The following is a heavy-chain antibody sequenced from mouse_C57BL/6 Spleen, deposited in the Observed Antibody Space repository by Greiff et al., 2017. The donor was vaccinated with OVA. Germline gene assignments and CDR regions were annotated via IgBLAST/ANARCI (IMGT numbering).Heavy chain of an antibody. Sequence: EVQGVESGGGLVKPGGSLKLSCAASGFTFSDYGMHWVRQAPEKGLEWVAYISSGSSTTYYADTVKGRFTISRDNAKNTLFLQMTSLRSEDTAMYYCARHGTTVVAKAMDYWGQGTSVTVSS. CDR2: ISSGSSTT. CDR3: ARHGTTVVAKAMDY. CDR1: GFTFSDYG. V-gene: IGHV5-17*01. D-gene: IGHD1-1*01. J-gene: IGHJ4*01.